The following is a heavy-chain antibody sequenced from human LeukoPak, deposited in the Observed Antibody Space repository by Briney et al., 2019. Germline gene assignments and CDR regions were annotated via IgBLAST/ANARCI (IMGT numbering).Heavy chain of an antibody. Sequence: GGSLRLSCAASGFTLSDYYMSWIRQAPGKGLEWVSYISSSGSTIYYADSVKGRFTTSRDNAKNSLYLQMNSLRAEDTAVYYCASPFYGDHDDAFDIWGQGTMVTVSS. CDR1: GFTLSDYY. D-gene: IGHD4-17*01. CDR2: ISSSGSTI. V-gene: IGHV3-11*01. J-gene: IGHJ3*02. CDR3: ASPFYGDHDDAFDI.